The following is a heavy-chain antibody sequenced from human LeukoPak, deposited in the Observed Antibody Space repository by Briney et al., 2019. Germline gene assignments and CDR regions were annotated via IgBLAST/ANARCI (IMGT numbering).Heavy chain of an antibody. D-gene: IGHD3-10*01. V-gene: IGHV1-46*01. CDR2: INPSGGST. Sequence: ASVKVSCKASGYSFTSYYIHWVRQAPGQGLEWMGIINPSGGSTSYAQKFQGRVTMTRDTSTSTVYMELSSLGSEDTAVYYCARGMRMVRGVIREYYFDSWGQGTLVTVSS. CDR3: ARGMRMVRGVIREYYFDS. CDR1: GYSFTSYY. J-gene: IGHJ4*02.